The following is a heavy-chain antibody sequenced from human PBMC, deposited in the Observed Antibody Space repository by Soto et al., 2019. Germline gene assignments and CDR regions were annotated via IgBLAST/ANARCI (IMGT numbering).Heavy chain of an antibody. V-gene: IGHV3-30*18. CDR1: GFTFSSYG. CDR2: ISSDGRNK. Sequence: QVQLVESGGGVVQPGRSLRLPCAASGFTFSSYGMHWVRQAPGKGLEWVAGISSDGRNKYHVDSGKGRFTLSRDNSKNTLYLQRNSLRAEDTAVYYCAKDGSMIVVTTHPAYWHFDLWGRGTLVTVSP. CDR3: AKDGSMIVVTTHPAYWHFDL. D-gene: IGHD3-22*01. J-gene: IGHJ2*01.